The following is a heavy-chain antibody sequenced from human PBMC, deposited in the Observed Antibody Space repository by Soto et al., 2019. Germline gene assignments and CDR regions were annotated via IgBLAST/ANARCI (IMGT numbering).Heavy chain of an antibody. CDR3: ARLRMAAAGTDWFDP. D-gene: IGHD6-13*01. CDR2: IYYSGST. Sequence: SGTLSPTCAVSNGFILSFGYSWALIRQPPGKGLEWIGSIYYSGSTYYNPSLKSRVTISVDTSKNQFSLKLSSVTAADTAVYYCARLRMAAAGTDWFDPWGQGTLVTVSS. V-gene: IGHV4-39*01. CDR1: NGFILSFGYS. J-gene: IGHJ5*02.